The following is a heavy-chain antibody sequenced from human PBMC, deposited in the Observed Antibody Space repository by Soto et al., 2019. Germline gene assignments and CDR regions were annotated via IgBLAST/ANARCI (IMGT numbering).Heavy chain of an antibody. J-gene: IGHJ5*02. CDR3: ARGGYYYGSGTFLSTSWFEP. V-gene: IGHV4-30-2*01. D-gene: IGHD3-10*01. CDR2: IYHSGST. Sequence: TLSLTCAVSGGSISSGGYSWSWIRQPPGKGLEWIGYIYHSGSTYYNPSLKSRVTISVDRSKNQFSLKLSSVTAADTAVYYCARGGYYYGSGTFLSTSWFEPWGQGTLVTVSS. CDR1: GGSISSGGYS.